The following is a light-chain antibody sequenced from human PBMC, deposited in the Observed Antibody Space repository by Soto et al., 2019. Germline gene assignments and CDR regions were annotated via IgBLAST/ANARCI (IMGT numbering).Light chain of an antibody. Sequence: DIQMTQSPSSLSASVGDIVTITCQASQDITNYLNWYKQKPGKAPNLLIYGASNLETGVPSRFSGSGSGTDFTFTIRSLKAEDIGTYFCQQYDSVFTFGQGTRLEIK. CDR3: QQYDSVFT. CDR2: GAS. CDR1: QDITNY. V-gene: IGKV1-33*01. J-gene: IGKJ5*01.